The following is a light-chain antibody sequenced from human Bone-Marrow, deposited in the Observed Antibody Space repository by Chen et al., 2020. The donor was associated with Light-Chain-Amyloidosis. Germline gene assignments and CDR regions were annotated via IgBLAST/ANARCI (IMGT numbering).Light chain of an antibody. Sequence: SYELTQPPSVSVSPGQTARITCSGDDLPTKYAYWDQQKPGQAPVLVVYDDSDRPSGIPERFSVYNSGNTATRTIRKVGAGDEADYCCQVWDRSSDHVVFGGWTKLTVL. CDR1: DLPTKY. V-gene: IGLV3-21*02. CDR3: QVWDRSSDHVV. CDR2: DDS. J-gene: IGLJ2*01.